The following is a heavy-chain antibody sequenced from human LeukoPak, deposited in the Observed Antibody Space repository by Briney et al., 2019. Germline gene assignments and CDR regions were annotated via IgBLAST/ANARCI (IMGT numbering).Heavy chain of an antibody. V-gene: IGHV1-2*02. Sequence: PRASVKVSCKASGYTFTGYYMHWVRQAPGQGLEWMGWINPNRGGTNYAQKFQGRVTMTRDTSISTAYMELSRLRSDDTAVYYCARVGLWFGEWGDYWGQGTLVTVSS. J-gene: IGHJ4*02. CDR2: INPNRGGT. CDR3: ARVGLWFGEWGDY. D-gene: IGHD3-10*01. CDR1: GYTFTGYY.